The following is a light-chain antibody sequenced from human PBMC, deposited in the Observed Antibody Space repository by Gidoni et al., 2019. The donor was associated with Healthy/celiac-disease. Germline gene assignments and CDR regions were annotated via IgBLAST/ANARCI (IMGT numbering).Light chain of an antibody. CDR3: QQNEKFP. Sequence: SASVGDRVTITCQASQDISNYLNWYHQKPGKDPKLLFYDAFDLETGVPSRFSGSGSGTDFTFTISSLQPEDIATCYWQQNEKFPIGQGTKLEIK. V-gene: IGKV1-33*01. J-gene: IGKJ2*01. CDR2: DAF. CDR1: QDISNY.